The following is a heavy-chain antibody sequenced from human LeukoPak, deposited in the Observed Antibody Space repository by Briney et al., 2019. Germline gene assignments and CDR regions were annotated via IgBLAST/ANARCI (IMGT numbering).Heavy chain of an antibody. CDR3: TSRVVVPAAISDY. CDR2: VYSGGTT. J-gene: IGHJ4*02. V-gene: IGHV3-53*01. D-gene: IGHD2-2*01. Sequence: GGSLRLSCAASGFTVSSKHMTWVRQAPGKGLERVSVVYSGGTTYYADSVKGRFTISKDNSNNTLYLQMNSLRAEDTAVYYCTSRVVVPAAISDYWGQGTLVTVSS. CDR1: GFTVSSKH.